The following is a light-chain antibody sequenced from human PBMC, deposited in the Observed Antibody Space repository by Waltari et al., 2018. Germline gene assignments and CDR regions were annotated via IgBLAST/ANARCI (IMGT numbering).Light chain of an antibody. Sequence: DIQMTQSPSSLSASMGDRVTITCRASQSISIYLNWYQLKPGKAPKLLIYGASTLHSGVPSRFSGSGSGTDFTLTISSLQPEDFATYYCQQSYSSPRTFGPGTKVDV. CDR2: GAS. V-gene: IGKV1-39*01. J-gene: IGKJ3*01. CDR1: QSISIY. CDR3: QQSYSSPRT.